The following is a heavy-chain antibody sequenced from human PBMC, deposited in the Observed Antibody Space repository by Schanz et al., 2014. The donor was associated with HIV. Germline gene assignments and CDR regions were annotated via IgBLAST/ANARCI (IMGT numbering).Heavy chain of an antibody. V-gene: IGHV3-21*01. Sequence: EVQLVESGGGLVKPGRSLRLSCTTSGFTFSDYPVSWLRQAPGKGLEWVSSISSSSTYIYYADSVKGRFTISRDNAKNSLYLQMNSLRAEDTAVYYCARGGRRSLNYYFDYWGQGTLVTVSS. D-gene: IGHD1-7*01. J-gene: IGHJ4*02. CDR2: ISSSSTYI. CDR3: ARGGRRSLNYYFDY. CDR1: GFTFSDYP.